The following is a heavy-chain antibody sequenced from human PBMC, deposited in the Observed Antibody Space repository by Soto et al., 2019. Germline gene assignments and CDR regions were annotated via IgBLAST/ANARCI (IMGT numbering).Heavy chain of an antibody. Sequence: NPSETLSLTCAVYGGSFSGYYWSWIRQPPGKGLEWIGEINHSGSTNYNPSLKSRVTISVDTSKNQFSLRLTSLSAADTAVYYCARAASPYFDLLSAFHPWGQGTLVTVSS. CDR2: INHSGST. CDR1: GGSFSGYY. D-gene: IGHD3-9*01. V-gene: IGHV4-34*01. J-gene: IGHJ5*02. CDR3: ARAASPYFDLLSAFHP.